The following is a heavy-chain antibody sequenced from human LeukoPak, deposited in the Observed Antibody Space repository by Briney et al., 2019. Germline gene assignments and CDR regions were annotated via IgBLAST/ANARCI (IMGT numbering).Heavy chain of an antibody. J-gene: IGHJ4*02. CDR1: GYTFTSYG. D-gene: IGHD2-15*01. CDR2: ISAYNGNT. CDR3: ARGCSGGSCWGFDY. Sequence: GASVKVSCKASGYTFTSYGISWVRQAPGQGLEWMGWISAYNGNTNYARKLQGRVTTTTDTSTSTAYMELRSLRSDDTAVYYCARGCSGGSCWGFDYWGQGTLVTVSS. V-gene: IGHV1-18*01.